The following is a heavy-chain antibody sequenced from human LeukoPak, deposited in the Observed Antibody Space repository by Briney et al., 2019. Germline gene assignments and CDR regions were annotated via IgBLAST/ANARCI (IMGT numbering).Heavy chain of an antibody. J-gene: IGHJ4*02. CDR3: AKVQEMDTILPPFHY. CDR1: GFTFSQYA. D-gene: IGHD5-24*01. V-gene: IGHV3-33*06. CDR2: IWYDGSND. Sequence: GGSLRLSCAASGFTFSQYAMHWVRQAPDKGLEWVAAIWYDGSNDYYADSVKGRFTISRDNSKNTLYLQVNSLRAADTAIYYCAKVQEMDTILPPFHYWGQGTLVTVSS.